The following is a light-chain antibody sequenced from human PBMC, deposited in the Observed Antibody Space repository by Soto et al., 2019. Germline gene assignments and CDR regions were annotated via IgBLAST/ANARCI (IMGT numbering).Light chain of an antibody. CDR2: EVT. V-gene: IGLV2-8*01. CDR1: SSDVGGYNY. CDR3: SSYAGRNSV. J-gene: IGLJ2*01. Sequence: QSALTQPPSASGSLGQSVTISCTGTSSDVGGYNYVSWYQQHPGKAPKLMIYEVTKRPSGVPDRFSGSKSGNTASLTVSGLQAEDEADYYCSSYAGRNSVFGGGTKLTVL.